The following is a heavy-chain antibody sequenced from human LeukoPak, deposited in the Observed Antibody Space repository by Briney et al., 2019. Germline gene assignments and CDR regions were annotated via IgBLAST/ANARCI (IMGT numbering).Heavy chain of an antibody. Sequence: GGSLRLSCAASGFTFSDYYMSWIRQAPGKGLEWVANIKQDGSEKQYVDSVKGRFAISRDNAKKSLYLQINTLRAEDTAVYYCVRGPHIAATSYWGQGTLVTVSS. CDR3: VRGPHIAATSY. D-gene: IGHD6-25*01. CDR2: IKQDGSEK. V-gene: IGHV3-7*03. J-gene: IGHJ4*02. CDR1: GFTFSDYY.